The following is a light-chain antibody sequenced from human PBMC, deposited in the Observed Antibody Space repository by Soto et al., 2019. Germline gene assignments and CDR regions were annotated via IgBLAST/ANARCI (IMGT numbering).Light chain of an antibody. J-gene: IGKJ1*01. V-gene: IGKV1-39*01. CDR2: TAS. CDR1: QSMCVY. Sequence: DIQMTQSPSSLSASVGDRFTITCRAGQSMCVYLNWYQHKPGQAPKVLIYTASNLQSGVPSRFSGSGSGTDFTLTISSLQPEDFATYYCQQSYINPRTFSQGTKVEIK. CDR3: QQSYINPRT.